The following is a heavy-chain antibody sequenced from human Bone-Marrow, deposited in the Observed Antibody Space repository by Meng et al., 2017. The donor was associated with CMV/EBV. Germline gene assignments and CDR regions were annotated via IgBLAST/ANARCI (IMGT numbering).Heavy chain of an antibody. Sequence: GGSLRLSCAASGFTFSGSAMHWVRQASGKGLGWVGRIRSKANSYATAYAASVKGRFTISRDDSKNTAYLQMNSLKTEDTAVYYCTRSTAVAGKNFDYWGQGTLVTVSS. J-gene: IGHJ4*02. CDR1: GFTFSGSA. CDR2: IRSKANSYAT. D-gene: IGHD6-19*01. CDR3: TRSTAVAGKNFDY. V-gene: IGHV3-73*01.